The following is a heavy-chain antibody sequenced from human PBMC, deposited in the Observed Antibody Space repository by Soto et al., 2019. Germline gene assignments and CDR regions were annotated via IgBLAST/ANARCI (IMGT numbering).Heavy chain of an antibody. V-gene: IGHV4-4*02. Sequence: PSETLSLTCAVSGGSISSSNWWSWVRQPPGKGLEWIGEIYHSGSTNYNPSLKSRVTISVDKSKNQFSLKLSSVTAADTAVYYCARVTGLRRVHDWFDPRGQRTLVTVSS. CDR2: IYHSGST. J-gene: IGHJ5*02. CDR3: ARVTGLRRVHDWFDP. D-gene: IGHD5-12*01. CDR1: GGSISSSNW.